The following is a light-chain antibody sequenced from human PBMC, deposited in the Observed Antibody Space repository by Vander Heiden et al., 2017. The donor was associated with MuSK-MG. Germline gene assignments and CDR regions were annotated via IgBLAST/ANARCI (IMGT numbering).Light chain of an antibody. CDR3: QQYNSYPLT. CDR2: KAS. J-gene: IGKJ4*01. Sequence: IQMTLSPSTLSASVGDRVTITCRASQSISSWLAWYQQKPGKAPKLLIYKASSLESGVPSRFSGSGSGTEFTLTISSLQPDDFATYYCQQYNSYPLTFGGGTKVEIK. V-gene: IGKV1-5*03. CDR1: QSISSW.